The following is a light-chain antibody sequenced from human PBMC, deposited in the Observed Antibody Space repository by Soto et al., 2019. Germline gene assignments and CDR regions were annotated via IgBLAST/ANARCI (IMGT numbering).Light chain of an antibody. CDR3: QQFDTYPLT. V-gene: IGKV1-13*02. Sequence: IRLTQSPSSLSASIGDRVTITCRASQAINTALAWYQQKPGKAPKFLLYDASTLDVGVPSRFSGSGSGTDFTLTISGLQPEDFATYYCQQFDTYPLTVGPGTKVDV. CDR1: QAINTA. CDR2: DAS. J-gene: IGKJ3*01.